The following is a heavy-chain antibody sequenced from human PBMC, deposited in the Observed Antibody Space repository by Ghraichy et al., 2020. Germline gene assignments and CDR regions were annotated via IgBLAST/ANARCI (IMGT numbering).Heavy chain of an antibody. CDR3: ASQTTVGAVDY. J-gene: IGHJ4*02. Sequence: SETLSLTCTVSGGSISSTIYYWGWIRLPPGKGLEWIGVIYYSGSTYYSPSLKSRVTISVDTSKNQFSLKLYSVTAADTAVYYCASQTTVGAVDYWGQGTLVTVSS. V-gene: IGHV4-39*01. D-gene: IGHD4-23*01. CDR2: IYYSGST. CDR1: GGSISSTIYY.